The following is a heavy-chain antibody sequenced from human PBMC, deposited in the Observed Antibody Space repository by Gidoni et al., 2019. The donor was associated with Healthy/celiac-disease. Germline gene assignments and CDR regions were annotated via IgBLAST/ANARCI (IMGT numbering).Heavy chain of an antibody. Sequence: EVQLLESGGGLVQPGGSLRLSCAASGFTFSSYAMRWVRQAPGKGLDWVSAISGSGGSTYYADSVKGRFTISRDNSKNTLYLQMNSLRAEDTAVYYCAKGALELGGPYCGGDCYAFDYWGQGTLVTVSS. J-gene: IGHJ4*02. V-gene: IGHV3-23*01. CDR3: AKGALELGGPYCGGDCYAFDY. CDR2: ISGSGGST. CDR1: GFTFSSYA. D-gene: IGHD2-21*02.